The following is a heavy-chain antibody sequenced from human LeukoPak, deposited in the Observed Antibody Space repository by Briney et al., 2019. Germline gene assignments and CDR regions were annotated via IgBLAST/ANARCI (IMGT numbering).Heavy chain of an antibody. J-gene: IGHJ6*02. Sequence: SETLSLTCTVSGGSISSYYWSWIRQPAGKGLEWIGRIYTSGSTNYNPSLKSRVTMSVDTSKNQFSLKLSSVTAADTAVYYCARDPYSSSWYGMDVWGQGTTVTVSS. D-gene: IGHD6-13*01. CDR1: GGSISSYY. V-gene: IGHV4-4*07. CDR3: ARDPYSSSWYGMDV. CDR2: IYTSGST.